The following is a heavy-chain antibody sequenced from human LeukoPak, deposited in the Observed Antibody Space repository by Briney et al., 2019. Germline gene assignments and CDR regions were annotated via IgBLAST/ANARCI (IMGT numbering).Heavy chain of an antibody. J-gene: IGHJ4*02. Sequence: GAAVKVSCKASGGTFSSYAISWVRQAPGQGLEWMGGIIPIVGTANYAQKFQGRGTITADESTSTAYIELSSLRSEDTAVYYCARVGRTGSGSYCYWGQGTLVTVSS. D-gene: IGHD3-10*01. CDR3: ARVGRTGSGSYCY. CDR1: GGTFSSYA. CDR2: IIPIVGTA. V-gene: IGHV1-69*13.